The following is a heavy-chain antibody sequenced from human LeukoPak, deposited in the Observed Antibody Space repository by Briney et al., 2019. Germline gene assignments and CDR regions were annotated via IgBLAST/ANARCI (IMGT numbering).Heavy chain of an antibody. D-gene: IGHD3-9*01. CDR3: ARTTKEFDILTGYYFDY. CDR1: GFTFSSYS. CDR2: ISSSSYI. V-gene: IGHV3-21*04. Sequence: GGSLRLSCAASGFTFSSYSMNWVRQAPGKGLEWVSSISSSSYIYYADSVKGRFTISRDTSKNTLYLQMNSLRVEDTAVYYCARTTKEFDILTGYYFDYWGQGTLVTVSS. J-gene: IGHJ4*02.